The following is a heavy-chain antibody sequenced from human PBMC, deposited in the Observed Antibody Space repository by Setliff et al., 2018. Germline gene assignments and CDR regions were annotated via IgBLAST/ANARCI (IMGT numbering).Heavy chain of an antibody. CDR2: INPTVSST. D-gene: IGHD5-18*01. V-gene: IGHV1-46*01. Sequence: ASVKVSCKASGYNFTSYYIHWVRQAPGQGLEWMGVINPTVSSTRYAQKFQGRATMTRDTSTTTVYMELSSLRSEDTAVYYCARAPLESGYYYGQGHYFDYWGQGTLVTVSS. CDR1: GYNFTSYY. CDR3: ARAPLESGYYYGQGHYFDY. J-gene: IGHJ4*02.